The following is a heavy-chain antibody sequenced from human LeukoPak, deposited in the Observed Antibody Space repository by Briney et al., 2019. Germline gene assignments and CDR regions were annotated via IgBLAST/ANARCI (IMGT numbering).Heavy chain of an antibody. CDR2: IIPIFGTA. J-gene: IGHJ4*02. CDR3: ASDQSSGYSSFDY. V-gene: IGHV1-69*13. D-gene: IGHD3-22*01. CDR1: GGTFISYA. Sequence: SVKVSCKASGGTFISYAISWVRQAPGQGLEWMGGIIPIFGTANYAQKFQGRVTITADESTSTAYMELSSLRSEDTAVYYCASDQSSGYSSFDYWGQGTLVTVSS.